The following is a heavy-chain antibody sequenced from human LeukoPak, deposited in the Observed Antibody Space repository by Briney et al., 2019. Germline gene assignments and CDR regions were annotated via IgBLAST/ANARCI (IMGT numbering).Heavy chain of an antibody. CDR2: IRSKANSYAT. CDR1: GFTFSGSA. V-gene: IGHV3-73*01. J-gene: IGHJ5*02. CDR3: TRGTSCPFGP. D-gene: IGHD2-2*01. Sequence: GGSLKLSCAASGFTFSGSAMHWVRQASGKGLEWVGRIRSKANSYATAYAASVKGRFTISRDDSKNTAYLQMNSLKTEDTAVYYCTRGTSCPFGPWGQGTLVTVSS.